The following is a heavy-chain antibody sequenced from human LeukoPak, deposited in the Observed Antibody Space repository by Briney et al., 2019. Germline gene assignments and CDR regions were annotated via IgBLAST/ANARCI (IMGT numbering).Heavy chain of an antibody. J-gene: IGHJ3*02. CDR1: GGTFSSYA. CDR3: ASTTYGDYDAFDI. V-gene: IGHV1-69*01. Sequence: SVKVSCKASGGTFSSYAISWVRQAPGQGLEWMGGIIPIFGTANYAQKFQGRVTITADESTSTAYMELSSPRSEDTAVYYCASTTYGDYDAFDIWGQGTMVTVSS. CDR2: IIPIFGTA. D-gene: IGHD4-17*01.